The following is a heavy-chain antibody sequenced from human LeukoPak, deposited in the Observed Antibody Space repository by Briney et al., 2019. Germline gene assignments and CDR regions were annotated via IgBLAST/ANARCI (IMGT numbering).Heavy chain of an antibody. V-gene: IGHV3-53*01. J-gene: IGHJ3*02. CDR3: ASQYSYGLDDAFDI. Sequence: PGGSLRLSCAASGFTVSSNYMSWVRQAPGKGLEWVSVIYSGGSTYYADSVKGRFTISRDNSKNTLYLQMNSLRAEDTAVYYCASQYSYGLDDAFDIWGQGTMVTVSS. CDR2: IYSGGST. CDR1: GFTVSSNY. D-gene: IGHD5-18*01.